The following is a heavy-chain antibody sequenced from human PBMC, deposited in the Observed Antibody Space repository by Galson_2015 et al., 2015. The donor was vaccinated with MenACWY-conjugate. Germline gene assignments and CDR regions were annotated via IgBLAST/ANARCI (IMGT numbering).Heavy chain of an antibody. Sequence: LRLSCAASEFTFGDYDMSWFRQAPGKGLEWVGFIRAKAYGGTTEYAASVKGRFIISRDDSKSIASLQMNSLKTEDTAVYYCSRDRGSGWYQFDYWGQGTLVTVSS. D-gene: IGHD6-19*01. CDR2: IRAKAYGGTT. CDR3: SRDRGSGWYQFDY. V-gene: IGHV3-49*03. CDR1: EFTFGDYD. J-gene: IGHJ4*02.